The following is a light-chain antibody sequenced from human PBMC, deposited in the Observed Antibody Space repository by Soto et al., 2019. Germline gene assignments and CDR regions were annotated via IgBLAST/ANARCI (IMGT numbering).Light chain of an antibody. Sequence: QSALTQPASVSGSPGQSITISCNGTSSDIGSYNLVSWYQQHPGKAPKLMIYEGSKRPSGVSNRFSGSKSGNTASLTISGLQAEDEADYYRCSFAGSGTIFGGGTKLTVL. CDR1: SSDIGSYNL. CDR2: EGS. CDR3: CSFAGSGTI. J-gene: IGLJ2*01. V-gene: IGLV2-23*01.